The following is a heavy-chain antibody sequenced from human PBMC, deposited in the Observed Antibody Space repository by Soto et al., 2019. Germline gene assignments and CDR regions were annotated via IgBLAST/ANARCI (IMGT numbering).Heavy chain of an antibody. CDR2: INPDSGVT. J-gene: IGHJ4*02. V-gene: IGHV1-2*02. Sequence: ASVKVSCKTSGYTFSLYFIHWVRQAPGEGLEWVGWINPDSGVTQYAQKYQGRVTMTSDTSIRTAYMDLTGLTSDDTAVYFCARDPSDSSGNYDYWGRG. CDR3: ARDPSDSSGNYDY. D-gene: IGHD3-22*01. CDR1: GYTFSLYF.